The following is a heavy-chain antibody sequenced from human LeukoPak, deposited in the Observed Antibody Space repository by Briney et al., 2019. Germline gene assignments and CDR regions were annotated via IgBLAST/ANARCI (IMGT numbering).Heavy chain of an antibody. CDR1: GFTLSSYA. V-gene: IGHV3-23*01. CDR3: AKALVTTCSGAYCYPFDY. J-gene: IGHJ4*02. CDR2: ISVSGNT. Sequence: QTGGSLRLSCAASGFTLSSYAMSWVRQGPGKGLEWVSAISVSGNTYHADSVKGRFTISRDSSKNTLYLQMNSLRAGDAAVYYCAKALVTTCSGAYCYPFDYWSQGTLVTVSS. D-gene: IGHD2-15*01.